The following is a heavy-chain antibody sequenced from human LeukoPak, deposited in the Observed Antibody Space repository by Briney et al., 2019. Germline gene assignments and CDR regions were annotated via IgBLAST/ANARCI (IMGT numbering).Heavy chain of an antibody. CDR1: GGSIGSYY. Sequence: SETLSLTCTVSGGSIGSYYWSWIRQPPGKGLKWIGNIYYSGYTTYSPSLRSRVTISVDTSKNQFSLQLNSVTPEDTAVYYCTKGYSMSYWGLGTLVTVSS. CDR3: TKGYSMSY. CDR2: IYYSGYT. D-gene: IGHD6-13*01. V-gene: IGHV4-59*12. J-gene: IGHJ4*02.